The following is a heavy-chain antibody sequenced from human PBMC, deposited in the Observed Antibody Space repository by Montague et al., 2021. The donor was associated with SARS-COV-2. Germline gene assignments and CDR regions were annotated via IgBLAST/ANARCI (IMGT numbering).Heavy chain of an antibody. CDR3: ARGGTVTTVYYYYYGMDA. Sequence: SETLSLTCAVYGGSFSGYYWSWIRQPPGKGQEWVGESSHSGSTNYNPTLKIRVTISVDTSKNQFSLKLSSVTAADTAVYYCARGGTVTTVYYYYYGMDAWGQGTTVTVSS. CDR1: GGSFSGYY. J-gene: IGHJ6*02. CDR2: SSHSGST. D-gene: IGHD4-17*01. V-gene: IGHV4-34*01.